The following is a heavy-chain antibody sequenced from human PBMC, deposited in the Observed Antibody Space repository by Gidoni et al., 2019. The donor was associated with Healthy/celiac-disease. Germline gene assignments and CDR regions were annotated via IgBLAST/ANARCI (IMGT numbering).Heavy chain of an antibody. CDR3: AKDPDRLGYCSGGSCYNYFDF. Sequence: GGGVVQPGRSLRLSCAASGFTFSSYGMHWVRQAPGKGLEWVAVISYDGSNKYNADSVKGRFTISRDNSKNTLYLQMNSLRAEDTAVYYCAKDPDRLGYCSGGSCYNYFDFWGQGTLVTVSS. CDR2: ISYDGSNK. D-gene: IGHD2-15*01. J-gene: IGHJ4*02. CDR1: GFTFSSYG. V-gene: IGHV3-30*18.